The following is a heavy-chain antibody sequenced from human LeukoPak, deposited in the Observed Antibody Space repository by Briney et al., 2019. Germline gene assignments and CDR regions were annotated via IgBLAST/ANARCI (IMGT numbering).Heavy chain of an antibody. V-gene: IGHV1-2*02. CDR1: GYTLTELS. D-gene: IGHD2-2*02. CDR2: ITPNSGGT. Sequence: EASVKVSCKVSGYTLTELSMHWVRQAPGQGLEWMGWITPNSGGTKYAQKFQGRVTMTRDTSISTAYMELSGLRSDDTAVYYCARGFRLSAIEDWFDPWGQGTLVTVSS. J-gene: IGHJ5*02. CDR3: ARGFRLSAIEDWFDP.